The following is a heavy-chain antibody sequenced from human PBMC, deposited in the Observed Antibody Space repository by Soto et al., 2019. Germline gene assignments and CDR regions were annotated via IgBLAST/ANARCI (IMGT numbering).Heavy chain of an antibody. CDR2: IRQDGGAQ. CDR1: GFTFTTYW. CDR3: VRGGHGSGSYLGSS. V-gene: IGHV3-7*03. D-gene: IGHD3-10*01. Sequence: EEQLVESGGGLAQPGGSLRHSCVASGFTFTTYWMSWVRQAPGKGLEWVANIRQDGGAQYYVDSVKGRFTISRDNAKNSVYLQMDSLRVEDTAVYYCVRGGHGSGSYLGSSWGQGILVTVSS. J-gene: IGHJ5*02.